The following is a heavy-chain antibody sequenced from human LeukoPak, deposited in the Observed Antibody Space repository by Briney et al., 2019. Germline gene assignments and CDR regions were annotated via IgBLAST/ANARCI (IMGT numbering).Heavy chain of an antibody. V-gene: IGHV3-30*18. CDR3: AKDPTDSSGYSVDY. CDR2: ISYDGSNK. J-gene: IGHJ4*02. Sequence: GLPLRLFCAASGFTFSNYYMHWVRQAPGKGLEWVAVISYDGSNKYYADSVKGRFTISRDNSKNTLYLQMSSLRAEDTAVFYCAKDPTDSSGYSVDYWGQGTLVTVSS. CDR1: GFTFSNYY. D-gene: IGHD3-22*01.